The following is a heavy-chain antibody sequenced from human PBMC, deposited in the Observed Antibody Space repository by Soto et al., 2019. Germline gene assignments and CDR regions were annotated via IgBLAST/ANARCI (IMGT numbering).Heavy chain of an antibody. D-gene: IGHD6-13*01. CDR3: AKYRRTEAEGFTLDY. J-gene: IGHJ4*02. V-gene: IGHV4-59*01. CDR1: GYSINNYY. Sequence: YVTLSLTCPFSGYSINNYYWSWLRQRPGKRLEWIGYIYYTGSTTYNPSLESRVTMSVDTSKNQFSLKLSSVNAADTAVYYCAKYRRTEAEGFTLDYWGRGTLVNVSS. CDR2: IYYTGST.